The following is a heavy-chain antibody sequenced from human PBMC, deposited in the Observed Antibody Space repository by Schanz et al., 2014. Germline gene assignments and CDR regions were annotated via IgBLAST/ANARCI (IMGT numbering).Heavy chain of an antibody. J-gene: IGHJ4*02. D-gene: IGHD6-13*01. CDR2: MNSKTGNT. CDR1: GYTFTSYD. V-gene: IGHV1-8*02. Sequence: QVQLVQSGAEVKKPGASVKVSCKASGYTFTSYDINWVRQATGQGLEWMGWMNSKTGNTGYAQRFQGRVTMTRDTSTSAVYMELSSIRAEDTAEYYGRGDGGTAAGCGYWGQGTLVTVYS. CDR3: RGDGGTAAGCGY.